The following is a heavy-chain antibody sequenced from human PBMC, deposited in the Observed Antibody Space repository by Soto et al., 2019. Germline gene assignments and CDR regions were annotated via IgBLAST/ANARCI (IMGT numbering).Heavy chain of an antibody. V-gene: IGHV3-13*01. CDR3: AAIVEAHIH. D-gene: IGHD1-26*01. CDR2: AVYTGHT. J-gene: IGHJ4*02. Sequence: EVQLVESGGGLIQPGGSLRLSCAASGYTFTDYDIHWVRQGTGKGLEWVSAAVYTGHTYSAASVRGRFTISREDATSSVYLQMNSVTVADTAVYFCAAIVEAHIHWGQGTLVTVSS. CDR1: GYTFTDYD.